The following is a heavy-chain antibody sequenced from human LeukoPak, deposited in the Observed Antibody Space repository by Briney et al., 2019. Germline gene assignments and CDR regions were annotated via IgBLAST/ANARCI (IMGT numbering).Heavy chain of an antibody. D-gene: IGHD3-3*01. CDR3: AKDLGELRFLEWLFDAFDI. CDR2: ISGSGGST. J-gene: IGHJ3*02. CDR1: GFTFSGSA. V-gene: IGHV3-23*01. Sequence: GGSLRLSCAAPGFTFSGSAMHWVRQAPGKGLEWVSAISGSGGSTYYADSVKGRFTISRDNSKNTLYLQMNSLRAEDTAVYYCAKDLGELRFLEWLFDAFDIWGQGTMVTVSS.